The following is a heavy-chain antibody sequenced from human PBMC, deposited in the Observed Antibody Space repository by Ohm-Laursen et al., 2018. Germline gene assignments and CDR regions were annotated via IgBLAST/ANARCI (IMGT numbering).Heavy chain of an antibody. V-gene: IGHV4-59*08. J-gene: IGHJ4*02. CDR2: IYYSGST. CDR1: GGSISSYY. CDR3: ARGTSSWYYFDY. Sequence: GTLSLTCTVSGGSISSYYWSWIRQPPGKGLEWIGYIYYSGSTKYNPSLKSRVTISVDTSKNQFSLKLSSVTAADTAVYYCARGTSSWYYFDYWGQGTLVTVSS. D-gene: IGHD6-13*01.